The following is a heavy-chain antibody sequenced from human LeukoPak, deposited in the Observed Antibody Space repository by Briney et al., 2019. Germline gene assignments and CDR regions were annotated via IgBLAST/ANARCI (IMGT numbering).Heavy chain of an antibody. J-gene: IGHJ4*02. CDR3: AKDNTRTVGPQGHTG. Sequence: PGGSLRLSCAASGFTFSSKWMSWVRQAPGKGLEWVANIEQQDGSEKYYVDSVKGRFTISRDNAKNSLYLQMNSLRAEDTAVYYCAKDNTRTVGPQGHTGWGQGTLVTVSS. D-gene: IGHD2-2*01. CDR1: GFTFSSKW. CDR2: IEQQDGSEK. V-gene: IGHV3-7*03.